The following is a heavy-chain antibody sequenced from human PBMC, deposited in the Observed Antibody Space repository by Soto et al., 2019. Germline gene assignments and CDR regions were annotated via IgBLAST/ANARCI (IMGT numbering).Heavy chain of an antibody. CDR1: GASISSGGYY. CDR2: IYYSGST. Sequence: QVQLQESGPGLVKPSQTLSLTCTVSGASISSGGYYWNWIRQHPGKGLEWVGYIYYSGSTYYNPSRKSRVSISVDTSKNQFSLKLSSVSAADTAVYYCARDRGLGYSNSVFDSWGQGTLVTVSS. V-gene: IGHV4-31*03. D-gene: IGHD6-13*01. J-gene: IGHJ4*02. CDR3: ARDRGLGYSNSVFDS.